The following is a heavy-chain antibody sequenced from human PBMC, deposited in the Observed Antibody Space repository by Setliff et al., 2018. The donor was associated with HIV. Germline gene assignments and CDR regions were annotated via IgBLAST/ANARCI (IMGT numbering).Heavy chain of an antibody. Sequence: GASVKVSCQASGGTFSSYTINWVRQAPGQGLEWMGRSIPILGIGNDEQAQKFKGRVTFTADKSTSTVYMELSSRRSEDTAVYYCARCGAGEWHLYMDVWGKGTAVTVSS. V-gene: IGHV1-69*02. J-gene: IGHJ6*03. CDR3: ARCGAGEWHLYMDV. CDR1: GGTFSSYT. CDR2: SIPILGIG. D-gene: IGHD3-16*01.